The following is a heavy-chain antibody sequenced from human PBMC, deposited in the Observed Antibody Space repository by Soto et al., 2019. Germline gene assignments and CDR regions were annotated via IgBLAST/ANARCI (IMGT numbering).Heavy chain of an antibody. CDR3: ARVGYCSDTRCYYGQDYYFFYGMDV. Sequence: QGHLVQSGAEVKRRGASVKVSCKASGYTFTGYYMHWVRQVPGQGLEWMGWINPNSGDKDYAQKFQGRVTLTRDKSISTAYMELSSLKSDDTAVYYCARVGYCSDTRCYYGQDYYFFYGMDVWGQGTTVTVS. CDR2: INPNSGDK. D-gene: IGHD2-2*01. CDR1: GYTFTGYY. J-gene: IGHJ6*02. V-gene: IGHV1-2*02.